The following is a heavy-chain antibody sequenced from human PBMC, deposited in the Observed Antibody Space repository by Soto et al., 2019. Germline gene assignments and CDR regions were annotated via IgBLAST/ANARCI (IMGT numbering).Heavy chain of an antibody. Sequence: QVQLQESGPGLEKPSGTVSLTCAVCGGSISSSNWWSWVRQPPGKRQEWIGEIYHSGSTNYNPSLKSRVTISVDKSKNQFSLKLSSVTAADTAVYYCARAAMGGSSWPFDYWGQGTLVTVSS. J-gene: IGHJ4*02. CDR1: GGSISSSNW. D-gene: IGHD6-13*01. V-gene: IGHV4-4*02. CDR3: ARAAMGGSSWPFDY. CDR2: IYHSGST.